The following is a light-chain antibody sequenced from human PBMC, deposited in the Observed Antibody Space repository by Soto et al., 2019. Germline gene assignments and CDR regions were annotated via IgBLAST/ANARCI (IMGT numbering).Light chain of an antibody. Sequence: EIVLTQSPGTLSLSPGERATLSCRASQSVSSNFLAWYQQKSGQAPRLLIYVASSRATGIPGRFSGSGSGTDFTRTISRLEPEDFAVYYCQQYASSPITFGQGTRLEIK. CDR2: VAS. CDR1: QSVSSNF. V-gene: IGKV3-20*01. J-gene: IGKJ5*01. CDR3: QQYASSPIT.